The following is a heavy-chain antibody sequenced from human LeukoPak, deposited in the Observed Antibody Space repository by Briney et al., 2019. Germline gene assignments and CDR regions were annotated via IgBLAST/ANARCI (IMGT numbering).Heavy chain of an antibody. J-gene: IGHJ6*03. Sequence: PSETLSLTCTVSGDSISSGSYFWGWIRQPPGMGLEWIGSIYYSGTTYHNPSLKSRVTLSVDTSKNQFSLKLSSVTAADTAVYYCARRLAVAGTMYYYYMDVWGKGTTVTVSS. CDR2: IYYSGTT. D-gene: IGHD6-19*01. V-gene: IGHV4-39*01. CDR3: ARRLAVAGTMYYYYMDV. CDR1: GDSISSGSYF.